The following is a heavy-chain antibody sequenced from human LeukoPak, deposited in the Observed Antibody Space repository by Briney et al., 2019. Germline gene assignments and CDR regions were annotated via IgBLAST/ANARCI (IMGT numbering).Heavy chain of an antibody. J-gene: IGHJ4*02. CDR2: IYSGGST. Sequence: GGSLRLSCVASGFTVSSNYMSWVRQAPGKGLEWASVIYSGGSTYYADSVKGRFTISRDNSKNTLYLQMNSLRAEDTAVYYCAREIFYYGSGSYHYYFDYWGQGTLVTVSS. CDR3: AREIFYYGSGSYHYYFDY. CDR1: GFTVSSNY. D-gene: IGHD3-10*01. V-gene: IGHV3-53*01.